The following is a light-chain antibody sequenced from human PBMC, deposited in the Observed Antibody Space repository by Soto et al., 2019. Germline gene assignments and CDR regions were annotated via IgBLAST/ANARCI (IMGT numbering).Light chain of an antibody. J-gene: IGLJ1*01. CDR2: GST. CDR1: GSNIGAPYD. CDR3: QSYDSSLSGYV. V-gene: IGLV1-40*01. Sequence: QSVLAQPPSLTGAPGQRVTISCTGSGSNIGAPYDVHWYQHLPGAAPKLLIYGSTSRPSGVPGRFSGFKSGTSASLAITGPQAEDEADYYCQSYDSSLSGYVFGAGTKVTVL.